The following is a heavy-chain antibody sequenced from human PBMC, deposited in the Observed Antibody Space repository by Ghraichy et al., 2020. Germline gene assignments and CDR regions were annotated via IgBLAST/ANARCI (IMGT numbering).Heavy chain of an antibody. J-gene: IGHJ5*02. D-gene: IGHD5-12*01. CDR2: ISTSSSYT. CDR1: GFTFSDYY. Sequence: GGSLRLSCVASGFTFSDYYMSWIHQAPGKGLEWVSYISTSSSYTNYADSVKGRFTISRDNAKNSLYLQMNSLRAEDTAVYYCGRDPQRYNGYGVVGSWGQGTLVTVSP. V-gene: IGHV3-11*05. CDR3: GRDPQRYNGYGVVGS.